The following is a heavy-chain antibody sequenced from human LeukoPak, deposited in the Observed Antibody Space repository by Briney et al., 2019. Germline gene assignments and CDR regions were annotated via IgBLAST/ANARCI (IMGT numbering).Heavy chain of an antibody. D-gene: IGHD5-12*01. Sequence: GGSLRLSCAASGFTFSSYGMHWVRQAPGKGLEWVAFIRYDGSNKYYADSVKGRFTISRDNSKNTLYLQMNSLRAEDTAVYYCDVLYSGYDEFDYWGQGTLVTVSS. V-gene: IGHV3-30*02. CDR2: IRYDGSNK. CDR1: GFTFSSYG. J-gene: IGHJ4*02. CDR3: DVLYSGYDEFDY.